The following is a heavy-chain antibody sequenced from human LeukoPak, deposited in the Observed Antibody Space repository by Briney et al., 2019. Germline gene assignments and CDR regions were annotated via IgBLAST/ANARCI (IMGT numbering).Heavy chain of an antibody. J-gene: IGHJ4*02. V-gene: IGHV4-39*01. CDR3: ATTGYSGYDFDY. Sequence: KTSETLSLTCTVSGGSISSSSYYWGWIRQPPGKGLEWIGSIYYSGSTYYNPSLKSRVTISVDTSKNQFSLKLSSVTAADTAVYYCATTGYSGYDFDYWGQGTLVTVSS. CDR2: IYYSGST. D-gene: IGHD5-12*01. CDR1: GGSISSSSYY.